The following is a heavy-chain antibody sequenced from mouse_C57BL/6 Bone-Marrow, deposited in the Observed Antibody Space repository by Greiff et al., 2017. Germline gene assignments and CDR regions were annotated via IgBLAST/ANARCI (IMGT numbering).Heavy chain of an antibody. Sequence: EVQLVESGAELVKPGASVKLSCTASGFNITDYYMHWVKQRTEQGLEWIGRIDPEDGETKYAPKFQGKATITADTSSNTAYLQLSSLTSEDTAFYYCARDGSSDKYFDYWGQGTTLTVSS. D-gene: IGHD1-1*01. J-gene: IGHJ2*01. CDR1: GFNITDYY. CDR3: ARDGSSDKYFDY. CDR2: IDPEDGET. V-gene: IGHV14-2*01.